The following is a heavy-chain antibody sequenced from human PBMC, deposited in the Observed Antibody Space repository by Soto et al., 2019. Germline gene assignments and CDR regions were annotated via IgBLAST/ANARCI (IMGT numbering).Heavy chain of an antibody. CDR2: INAGNGNT. V-gene: IGHV1-3*01. J-gene: IGHJ6*02. D-gene: IGHD3-3*01. CDR1: GYTFTSYS. CDR3: ASRSGYYISYGMDV. Sequence: ASVNVSCKSSGYTFTSYSIHWVRQAPGQRLEWMGWINAGNGNTKYSQKFQGRVTITRDTSASTAYMELSSLRSEDTAVYYCASRSGYYISYGMDVWGQGTTVTVSS.